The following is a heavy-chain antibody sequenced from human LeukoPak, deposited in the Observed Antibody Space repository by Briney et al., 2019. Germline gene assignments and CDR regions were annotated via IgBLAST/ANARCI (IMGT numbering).Heavy chain of an antibody. V-gene: IGHV1-2*06. D-gene: IGHD3-3*01. CDR2: INPNSGGT. J-gene: IGHJ5*02. Sequence: ASVKVSCKASGYTFTGHYMHWARQAPGQGLEWMGRINPNSGGTNYAQKFQGRVTMTRDTSISTAYMELSRLRSDDTAVYYCARNLMGITIFGVVIFPSNGEFDPWGQGTLVTVSS. CDR1: GYTFTGHY. CDR3: ARNLMGITIFGVVIFPSNGEFDP.